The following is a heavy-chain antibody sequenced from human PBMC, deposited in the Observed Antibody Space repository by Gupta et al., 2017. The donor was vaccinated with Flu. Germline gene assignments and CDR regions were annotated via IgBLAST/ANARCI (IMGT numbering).Heavy chain of an antibody. CDR3: ARDLRYCRDPSCQIAYYYHGLDV. CDR2: INPNNGDT. D-gene: IGHD2-2*01. J-gene: IGHJ6*02. Sequence: MGWINPNNGDTKCAQKFQGRVTLTLDTSASTAYMELGRLTSDDTAVYYCARDLRYCRDPSCQIAYYYHGLDVWGQGTTVTVSS. V-gene: IGHV1-2*02.